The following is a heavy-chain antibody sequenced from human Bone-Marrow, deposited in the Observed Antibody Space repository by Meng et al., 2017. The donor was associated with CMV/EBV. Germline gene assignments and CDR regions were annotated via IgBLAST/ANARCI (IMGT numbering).Heavy chain of an antibody. CDR3: AREYRSPDSLVEFDY. V-gene: IGHV3-30*04. D-gene: IGHD6-13*01. CDR2: ISYDGSNK. CDR1: GFTFSSYA. Sequence: GESPKISCAASGFTFSSYAMHWVRQAPGKGLEWVAVISYDGSNKYYADSVKGRFTISRDNSKHTLYLQMNSLRAEDTAVYHCAREYRSPDSLVEFDYWGQGTLVTVSS. J-gene: IGHJ4*02.